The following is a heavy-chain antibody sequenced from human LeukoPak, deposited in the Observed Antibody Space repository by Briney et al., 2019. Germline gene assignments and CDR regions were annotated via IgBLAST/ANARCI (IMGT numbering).Heavy chain of an antibody. V-gene: IGHV1-2*02. CDR3: ARDRIAELDAFDI. J-gene: IGHJ3*02. CDR1: GYTFTYYY. Sequence: ASVKVSCKASGYTFTYYYMHWVRQAPGQGLEWMAWINPNSGDTIYAQRFQGRVTVTRDTSISTAYMELSRLRSDDTAVYYCARDRIAELDAFDIWGQGTMVTVSS. D-gene: IGHD6-13*01. CDR2: INPNSGDT.